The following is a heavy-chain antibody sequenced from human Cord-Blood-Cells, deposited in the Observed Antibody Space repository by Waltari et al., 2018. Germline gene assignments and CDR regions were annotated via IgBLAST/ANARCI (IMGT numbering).Heavy chain of an antibody. D-gene: IGHD3-10*01. CDR3: AREISGLRTFADAFDI. J-gene: IGHJ3*02. CDR1: GGSFSCHY. V-gene: IGHV4-34*01. CDR2: INHSGST. Sequence: QVQLQQWGAGLLKPSETLSLTCAVYGGSFSCHYWSWIRQPPGKGLEWIGEINHSGSTNYNPSLKSRVTISVDTSKNQFSLKLRSEDTAVYYCAREISGLRTFADAFDIWGQGTMVTVSS.